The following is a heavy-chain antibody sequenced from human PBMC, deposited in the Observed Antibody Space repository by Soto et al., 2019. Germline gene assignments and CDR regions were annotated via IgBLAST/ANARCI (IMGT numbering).Heavy chain of an antibody. V-gene: IGHV3-23*01. CDR1: GFTFSSYA. CDR3: AKSSVDYYYYGMEV. CDR2: ISGSGGST. Sequence: PGGSLRLSCAAFGFTFSSYAMSWVRQAPGKGLEWVSAISGSGGSTYYADSVKGRFTISRDNSKNTLYLQMNSLRAEDTAVYYCAKSSVDYYYYGMEVWGQGTTVTVSS. J-gene: IGHJ6*02. D-gene: IGHD2-15*01.